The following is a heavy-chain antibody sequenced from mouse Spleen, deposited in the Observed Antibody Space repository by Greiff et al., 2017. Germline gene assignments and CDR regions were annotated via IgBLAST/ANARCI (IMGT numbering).Heavy chain of an antibody. CDR1: GYTFTSYW. CDR3: ARSWAYYSNYDYFDY. Sequence: VKLVESGAELVKPGASVKMSCKASGYTFTSYWITWVKQRPGQGLEWIGDIYPGSGSTNYNEKFKSKATLTVDTSSSTAYMQLSSLTSEDSAVYYCARSWAYYSNYDYFDYWGQGTTLTVSS. J-gene: IGHJ2*01. V-gene: IGHV1-55*01. D-gene: IGHD2-5*01. CDR2: IYPGSGST.